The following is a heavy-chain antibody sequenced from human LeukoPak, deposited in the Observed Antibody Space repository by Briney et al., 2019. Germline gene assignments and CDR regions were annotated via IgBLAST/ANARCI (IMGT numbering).Heavy chain of an antibody. D-gene: IGHD6-13*01. CDR1: GFTFSSYA. J-gene: IGHJ4*02. CDR3: AKDWGVAAAGSLDY. V-gene: IGHV3-30*09. Sequence: GGSLRLSCSASGFTFSSYAMHWVRQAPGKGLEWVAVISYDGSNKYYADSVKGRFAISRDNSKNSLYLQMNSLRTEDTALYYCAKDWGVAAAGSLDYWGQGTLVTVSS. CDR2: ISYDGSNK.